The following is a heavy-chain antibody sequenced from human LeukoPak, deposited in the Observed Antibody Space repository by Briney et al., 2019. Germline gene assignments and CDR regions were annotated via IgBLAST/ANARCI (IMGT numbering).Heavy chain of an antibody. V-gene: IGHV3-11*04. D-gene: IGHD1-1*01. CDR3: ARELNWNLDY. CDR2: IISSGSTL. CDR1: GFTFSDYY. J-gene: IGHJ4*02. Sequence: GGSLRLSCAASGFTFSDYYMNWIRQAPGKGLEWVSYIISSGSTLYYADSVKGRFTISRDNAKNSLYLQMNSLRAEDTAVYYCARELNWNLDYRGQGTLVTVSS.